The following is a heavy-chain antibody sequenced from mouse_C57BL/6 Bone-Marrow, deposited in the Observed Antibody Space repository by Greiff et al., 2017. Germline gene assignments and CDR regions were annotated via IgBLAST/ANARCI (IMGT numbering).Heavy chain of an antibody. J-gene: IGHJ2*01. CDR2: ISDGGSYT. Sequence: EVKLVESGGGLVKPGGSLKLSCAASGFTFSSYAMSWVRQTPEKRLEWVATISDGGSYTYYPDNVKGRFTITRDNAKNNLYLQMSHLTSEDTAMYYCARDRYYGSSPDDWGQGTTLTVSS. CDR3: ARDRYYGSSPDD. V-gene: IGHV5-4*01. D-gene: IGHD1-1*01. CDR1: GFTFSSYA.